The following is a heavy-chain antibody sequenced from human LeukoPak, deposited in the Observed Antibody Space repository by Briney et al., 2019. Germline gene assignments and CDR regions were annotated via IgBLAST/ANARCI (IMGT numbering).Heavy chain of an antibody. Sequence: PSETLSLTCTVSGGSISSSSYYWGWIRQPPGKGLEWIGSIYYSGSTYYNPSLKSRVTISVDTSKNQFSLKLSSVTAADTAVYYCARPVTGTPRSWFDPWGQETLVTVSS. V-gene: IGHV4-39*01. CDR2: IYYSGST. D-gene: IGHD1-20*01. CDR1: GGSISSSSYY. J-gene: IGHJ5*02. CDR3: ARPVTGTPRSWFDP.